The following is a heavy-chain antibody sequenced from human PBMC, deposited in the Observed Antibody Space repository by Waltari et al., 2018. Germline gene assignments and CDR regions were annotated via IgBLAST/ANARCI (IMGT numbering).Heavy chain of an antibody. Sequence: QVQLVQSGAEVKKPGSSVKVSCKASGGTFSSYAISWVRQAPGQGIEWMGGIIPIFGTANYAQKFQGRVTITADESTSTAYMELSSLRSEDTAVYYCARANWNEGLKNYYYYYMDVWGKGTTVTVSS. D-gene: IGHD1-20*01. CDR2: IIPIFGTA. CDR3: ARANWNEGLKNYYYYYMDV. J-gene: IGHJ6*03. CDR1: GGTFSSYA. V-gene: IGHV1-69*01.